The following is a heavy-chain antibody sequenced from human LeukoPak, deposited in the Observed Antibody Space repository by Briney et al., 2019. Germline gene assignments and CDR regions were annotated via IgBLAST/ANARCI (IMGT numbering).Heavy chain of an antibody. D-gene: IGHD3-16*01. V-gene: IGHV4-4*07. CDR2: FYNSGST. J-gene: IGHJ4*02. CDR1: GASISNYY. Sequence: SETLSLTCSVSGASISNYYWSWIRQPAGKGLEFIGLFYNSGSTNCNPSLKSRVTMSVDTSKNQFSLKLSSVIAADTAVYYCARVGDYALKDWGQGTLVTVSS. CDR3: ARVGDYALKD.